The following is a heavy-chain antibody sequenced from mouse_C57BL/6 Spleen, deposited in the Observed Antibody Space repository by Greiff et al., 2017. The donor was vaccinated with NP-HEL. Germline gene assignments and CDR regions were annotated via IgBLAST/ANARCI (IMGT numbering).Heavy chain of an antibody. CDR2: INPGSGGT. V-gene: IGHV1-54*01. D-gene: IGHD2-4*01. CDR1: GYAFTNYL. Sequence: VQLQQSGAELVRPGTSVKVSCKASGYAFTNYLIEWVKQRPGQGLEWIGVINPGSGGTNYNEKFKGKATLTADKSSSTAYMQLSSLTSEDSAVYFCARSRRDYDAFAYWGQGTRVTVSA. J-gene: IGHJ3*01. CDR3: ARSRRDYDAFAY.